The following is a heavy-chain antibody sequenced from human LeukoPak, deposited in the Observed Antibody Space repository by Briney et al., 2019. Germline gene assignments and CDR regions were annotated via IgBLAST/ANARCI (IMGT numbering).Heavy chain of an antibody. D-gene: IGHD3-10*01. CDR3: AKLGFFYLDYFDY. J-gene: IGHJ4*02. CDR1: GFTFSSYA. Sequence: GGSLSLSCAASGFTFSSYAMSWVRQAPGKGLEWVSAISGSGGSTYYADSVKGRFTISTDNTKNTLYLQMNSLRAEDTAVYYCAKLGFFYLDYFDYWGQGTLVTVST. CDR2: ISGSGGST. V-gene: IGHV3-23*01.